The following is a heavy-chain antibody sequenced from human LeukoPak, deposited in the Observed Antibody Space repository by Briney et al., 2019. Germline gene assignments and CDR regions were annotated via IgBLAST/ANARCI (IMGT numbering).Heavy chain of an antibody. D-gene: IGHD2-2*02. V-gene: IGHV1-8*01. CDR2: MNPNSGNT. CDR3: ARGDGSCSSTSCYTNWFDP. J-gene: IGHJ5*02. CDR1: GYTFTSYD. Sequence: GASEKVSCKASGYTFTSYDINWVRQATGQGLEWMGWMNPNSGNTGYAQKFQGIVTMTRNTSISTAYMELSSLRSEDTAVYYCARGDGSCSSTSCYTNWFDPWGRGTLVTVSS.